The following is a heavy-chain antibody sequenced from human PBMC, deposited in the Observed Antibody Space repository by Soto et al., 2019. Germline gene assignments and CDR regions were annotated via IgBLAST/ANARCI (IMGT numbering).Heavy chain of an antibody. CDR3: AKDWDIVVVTAIRYGMDV. CDR2: ISYDGSNK. CDR1: GFTFSSYG. Sequence: QVQLVESGGGVVQPGRSLRLSCAASGFTFSSYGMHWVRQAPGKGLEWVAVISYDGSNKYYADSVKGRFTISRDNYKNTRYLQMNSLRAEDTAVYYCAKDWDIVVVTAIRYGMDVWGQGTTVTVSS. V-gene: IGHV3-30*18. D-gene: IGHD2-21*02. J-gene: IGHJ6*02.